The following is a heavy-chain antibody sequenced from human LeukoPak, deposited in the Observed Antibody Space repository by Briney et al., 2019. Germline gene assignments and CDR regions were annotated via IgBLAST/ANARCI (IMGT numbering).Heavy chain of an antibody. CDR1: GGSFSGYY. J-gene: IGHJ4*02. CDR2: INHSGST. Sequence: SETLSLTCAVYGGSFSGYYWSWIRQPPGKGLEWIGEINHSGSTNYNPSLKSRVTISVDTSKNQFSLKLSSVTAADTAVYYCAKSGGYGLIDYWGQGTLVTVSS. V-gene: IGHV4-34*01. D-gene: IGHD1-26*01. CDR3: AKSGGYGLIDY.